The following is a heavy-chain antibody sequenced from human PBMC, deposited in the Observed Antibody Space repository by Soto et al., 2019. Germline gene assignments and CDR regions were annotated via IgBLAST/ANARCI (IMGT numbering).Heavy chain of an antibody. CDR1: GFTFSSYA. CDR2: VSIGGST. D-gene: IGHD2-15*01. J-gene: IGHJ4*02. V-gene: IGHV3-23*01. Sequence: GVSLRLSCAASGFTFSSYAMGWVRQGPGKGLEWVAVVSIGGSTHYADSVRGRFTISRXXXXXXLXLXMXSXTAEDTAVYFCAKRRGAGGHFDYWGQGA. CDR3: AKRRGAGGHFDY.